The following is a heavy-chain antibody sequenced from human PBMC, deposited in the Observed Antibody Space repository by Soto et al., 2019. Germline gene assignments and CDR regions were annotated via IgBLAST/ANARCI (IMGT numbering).Heavy chain of an antibody. Sequence: EVQLVESGGGLVKPGGSLRLSCAASGFTFSNAWMSWVRQAPGKGLEWVGRIKSKTDGGTTDYAAPVKGRFTISRDDSKNKLYLQMNSLKTEDTAVYYCTNRHGAGSYYNEDYYYYMDVWGKGTTVTVSS. V-gene: IGHV3-15*01. D-gene: IGHD3-10*01. CDR3: TNRHGAGSYYNEDYYYYMDV. CDR2: IKSKTDGGTT. J-gene: IGHJ6*03. CDR1: GFTFSNAW.